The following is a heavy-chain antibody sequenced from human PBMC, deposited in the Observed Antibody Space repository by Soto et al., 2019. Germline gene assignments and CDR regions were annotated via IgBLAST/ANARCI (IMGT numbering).Heavy chain of an antibody. J-gene: IGHJ4*02. D-gene: IGHD2-21*02. CDR2: LYYNGIT. CDR3: ARLDLTYDSDY. V-gene: IGHV4-61*01. CDR1: GDSVSSRNCY. Sequence: QVQLQESGPGLVKPSETLSLTCTVSGDSVSSRNCYWSWIRLPPGKGLEWIGYLYYNGITNYNPSLKSRVTISADTSKHQFSLKLISLTAADTAVYYCARLDLTYDSDYWGQGTLVTVSS.